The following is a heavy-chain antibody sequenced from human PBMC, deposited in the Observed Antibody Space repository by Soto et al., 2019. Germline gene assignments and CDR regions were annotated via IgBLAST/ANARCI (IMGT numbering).Heavy chain of an antibody. CDR1: GGTFSSSS. Sequence: QVQLVQSGAEVKKPGSSVKVSCKASGGTFSSSSISWVRQGPGQGLEWLGRIMPILGSTRYAQKCQGRVTITADTSTSPAYRELRSLRSEDKAVYYCAREGRDTVTTYWYFDLWGRGTLVTVSS. CDR2: IMPILGST. CDR3: AREGRDTVTTYWYFDL. J-gene: IGHJ2*01. D-gene: IGHD4-17*01. V-gene: IGHV1-69*08.